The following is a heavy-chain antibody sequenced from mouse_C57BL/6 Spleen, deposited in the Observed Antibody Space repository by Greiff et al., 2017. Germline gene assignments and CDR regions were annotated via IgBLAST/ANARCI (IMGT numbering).Heavy chain of an antibody. CDR3: TRAGYDYDGFAY. D-gene: IGHD2-4*01. CDR2: IDPETGGT. V-gene: IGHV1-15*01. Sequence: VQRVESGAELVRPGASVTLSCKASGYTFTDYEMHWVKQTPVHGLEWIGAIDPETGGTAYNQKFKGKAILTADKSSSTAYMELRSLTSEDSAVYYCTRAGYDYDGFAYWGQGTLVTVSA. J-gene: IGHJ3*01. CDR1: GYTFTDYE.